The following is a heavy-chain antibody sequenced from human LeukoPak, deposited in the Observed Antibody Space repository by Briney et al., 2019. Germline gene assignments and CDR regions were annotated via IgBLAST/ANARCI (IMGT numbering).Heavy chain of an antibody. D-gene: IGHD1-26*01. CDR1: GGSISSSY. CDR2: IYYSGST. CDR3: AREVPYYTY. J-gene: IGHJ4*02. Sequence: SETLSLTCTVSGGSISSSYWSWIRQPPGKGLEWIGYIYYSGSTNYNPSLKSRVTISVDTSKNQFSLKLSSVTAADTAVYYCAREVPYYTYWGQGTLVTVSS. V-gene: IGHV4-59*01.